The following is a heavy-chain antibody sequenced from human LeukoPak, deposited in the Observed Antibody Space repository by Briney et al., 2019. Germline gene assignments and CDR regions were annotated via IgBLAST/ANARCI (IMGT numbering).Heavy chain of an antibody. D-gene: IGHD2-2*01. CDR3: ARDSGIYCSSTSCYGWFDP. Sequence: ASVKVSCKASGYTFTSYGISWVRQAPGQGLEWMGWISAYNGNTNYAQKLQGRVTMTTDTSTSTAYMELRSLRSDDTAVYYCARDSGIYCSSTSCYGWFDPWGQGTLVTVSS. CDR2: ISAYNGNT. V-gene: IGHV1-18*01. CDR1: GYTFTSYG. J-gene: IGHJ5*02.